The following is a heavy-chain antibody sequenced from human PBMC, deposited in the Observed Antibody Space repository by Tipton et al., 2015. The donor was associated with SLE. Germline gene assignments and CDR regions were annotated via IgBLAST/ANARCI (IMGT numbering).Heavy chain of an antibody. D-gene: IGHD1-26*01. V-gene: IGHV4-61*01. J-gene: IGHJ4*02. CDR3: ARDRGRVRGIVVATTLDY. CDR1: GGSVSSGSYY. Sequence: TLSLTCTVSGGSVSSGSYYWSWIRQPPGKGLEWIGYIYYSGSTNYNPSLKSRVTISVDTSKNQFSLKLSSVTSADTAVYYCARDRGRVRGIVVATTLDYWVQGTLVTVSS. CDR2: IYYSGST.